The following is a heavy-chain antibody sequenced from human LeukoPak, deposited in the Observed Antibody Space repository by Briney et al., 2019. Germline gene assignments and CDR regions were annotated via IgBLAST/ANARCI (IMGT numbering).Heavy chain of an antibody. V-gene: IGHV3-23*01. CDR2: VSGGGST. D-gene: IGHD3-22*01. Sequence: PGGSLRLSCAASGFTFTNFGMSWVRQAPGKGLEWVSAVSGGGSTFYADSVKGRFTISRDNSKNTVYLQVNSLRAEDTAVYYCAKEKNSGYYYHFDYWGQGTLVTVSS. CDR3: AKEKNSGYYYHFDY. CDR1: GFTFTNFG. J-gene: IGHJ4*02.